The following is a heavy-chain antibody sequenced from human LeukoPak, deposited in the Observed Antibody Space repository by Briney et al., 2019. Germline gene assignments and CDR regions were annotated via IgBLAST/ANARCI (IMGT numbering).Heavy chain of an antibody. Sequence: GSLRLSCAASGFTFSSYAMHWVRQAPGKGLEWVAVISYDGSNKYYADSVKGRFTISRDNSKNTLYLQMNSLRAEDTAVYYCARGGVAPAAPDYWGQGTLVTVSS. CDR3: ARGGVAPAAPDY. CDR2: ISYDGSNK. CDR1: GFTFSSYA. J-gene: IGHJ4*02. D-gene: IGHD2-2*01. V-gene: IGHV3-30*04.